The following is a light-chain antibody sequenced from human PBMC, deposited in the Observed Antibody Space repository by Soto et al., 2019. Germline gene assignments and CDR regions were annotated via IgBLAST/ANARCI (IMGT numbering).Light chain of an antibody. J-gene: IGLJ1*01. CDR3: QSHDSSLHASV. Sequence: QSVLTQPPSVSGAPGQRVTISCTGSSSNIGAGYDVHWYLQLPGTAPKLLIYGNTNRPSGVPDRFSGSKSGSSASLAITGLQAEDEADYYCQSHDSSLHASVLGTGTKVTVL. V-gene: IGLV1-40*01. CDR2: GNT. CDR1: SSNIGAGYD.